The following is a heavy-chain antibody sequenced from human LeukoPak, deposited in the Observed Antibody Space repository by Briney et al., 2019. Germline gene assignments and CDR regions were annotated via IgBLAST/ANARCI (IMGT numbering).Heavy chain of an antibody. CDR3: ARDETESRDGYNYRVWFDP. V-gene: IGHV1-8*03. D-gene: IGHD5-24*01. CDR1: GYTFTSYD. Sequence: GASVKVSCKASGYTFTSYDINWVRQATGQGLEWMGWMNPNSGNTGYAQKFQGRVTITRNTSISTAYMGLSSLRSEDTAVYYCARDETESRDGYNYRVWFDPWGQGTLVTVSS. J-gene: IGHJ5*02. CDR2: MNPNSGNT.